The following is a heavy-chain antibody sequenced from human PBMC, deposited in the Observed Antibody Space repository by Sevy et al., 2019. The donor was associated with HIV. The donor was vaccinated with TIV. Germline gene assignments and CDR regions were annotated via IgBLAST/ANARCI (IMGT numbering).Heavy chain of an antibody. D-gene: IGHD3-22*01. J-gene: IGHJ4*02. CDR2: VSGSGGTT. CDR3: ARRLDYDSSGYYWWAFDY. Sequence: GGSLRLSCAASGFTFSNYAMNWVRQAPGKGLEWVSAVSGSGGTTYYADSVKGRFTISRDNSKNTLFLQMNSLRAEDTAIYYCARRLDYDSSGYYWWAFDYWGQGTLVTVSS. CDR1: GFTFSNYA. V-gene: IGHV3-23*01.